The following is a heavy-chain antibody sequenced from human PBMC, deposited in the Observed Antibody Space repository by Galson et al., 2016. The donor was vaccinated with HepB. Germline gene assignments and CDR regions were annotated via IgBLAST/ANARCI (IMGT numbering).Heavy chain of an antibody. CDR2: IKAKHNSDAT. J-gene: IGHJ1*01. CDR1: GFTLSAFV. D-gene: IGHD3-10*01. V-gene: IGHV3-73*01. Sequence: SLRLSCAASGFTLSAFVIHWVRQASGKGLEWVGRIKAKHNSDATAYGESVKGRFTISRDDSKNTAYLEMHRLKIEDTAVYYCTLLWFGETDRWGQGTPVTVSS. CDR3: TLLWFGETDR.